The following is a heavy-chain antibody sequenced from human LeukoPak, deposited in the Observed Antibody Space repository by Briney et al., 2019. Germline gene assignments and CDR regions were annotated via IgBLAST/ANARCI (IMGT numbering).Heavy chain of an antibody. CDR2: IYNSGST. Sequence: PSETLSLTCAVSGGSISSHYRKWIPHPPGKGLERIGHIYNSGSTNYNPSLKSRVTILVDTSKNQFSLKLSSVTAADTAVYYCARDNKGITGRLVGMDVWGQGTTVTVSS. J-gene: IGHJ6*02. D-gene: IGHD1-20*01. CDR3: ARDNKGITGRLVGMDV. CDR1: GGSISSHY. V-gene: IGHV4-59*11.